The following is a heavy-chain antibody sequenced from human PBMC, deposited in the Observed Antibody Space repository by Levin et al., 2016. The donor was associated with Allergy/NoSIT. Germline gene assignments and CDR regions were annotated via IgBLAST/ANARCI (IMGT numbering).Heavy chain of an antibody. CDR2: IIPILGIA. V-gene: IGHV1-69*02. CDR1: GGTFSSYT. Sequence: SVKVSCKASGGTFSSYTISWVRQAPGQGLEWMGRIIPILGIANYAQKFQGRVTITADKSTSTAYMELSSLRSEDTAVYYCARSQFLIIAAAGTNPPQYGMDVWGQGTTVTVSS. J-gene: IGHJ6*02. CDR3: ARSQFLIIAAAGTNPPQYGMDV. D-gene: IGHD6-13*01.